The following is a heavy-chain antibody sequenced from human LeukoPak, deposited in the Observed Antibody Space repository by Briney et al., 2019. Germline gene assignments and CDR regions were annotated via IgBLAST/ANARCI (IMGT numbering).Heavy chain of an antibody. V-gene: IGHV1-69*06. CDR2: IILNCGTA. CDR1: GGTFTSYA. CDR3: ARDRYAGTTHFDAFDI. J-gene: IGHJ3*02. D-gene: IGHD1-7*01. Sequence: SVKVSCKASGGTFTSYAIRRVRQAHGQGLERMGGIILNCGTANYAQKFQGRVTITPHKSTSTAYMELSSLRSEDTALYYCARDRYAGTTHFDAFDIWGQGTMVTVSS.